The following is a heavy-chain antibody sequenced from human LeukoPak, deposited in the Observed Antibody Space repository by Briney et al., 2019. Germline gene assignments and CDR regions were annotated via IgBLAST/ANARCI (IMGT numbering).Heavy chain of an antibody. CDR2: IKSDGIIT. Sequence: GGSLRLSCAASGFTFSNYWMHWVRHAPGKGLVWVSRIKSDGIITIYADSVKGRFTISRDNAKNTLSLQMNSLRAEDTAVYYCARRAAALDAFDIWGQGTMVTVSS. CDR1: GFTFSNYW. V-gene: IGHV3-74*01. J-gene: IGHJ3*02. D-gene: IGHD6-13*01. CDR3: ARRAAALDAFDI.